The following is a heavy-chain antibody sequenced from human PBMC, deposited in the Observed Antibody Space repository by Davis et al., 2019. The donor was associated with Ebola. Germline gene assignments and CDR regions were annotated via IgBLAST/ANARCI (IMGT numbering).Heavy chain of an antibody. CDR2: IYYSGST. J-gene: IGHJ6*02. Sequence: MPSETLSLTCTVSGGSISSYYWSWIRQPPGKGLEWIGYIYYSGSTNYNPSLKSRVTISVDTSKNQFSLKLSSVTAADTAVYYCARALCSGGSCYQVRYYYYGMDVWGQGTTVTVSS. V-gene: IGHV4-59*01. CDR3: ARALCSGGSCYQVRYYYYGMDV. D-gene: IGHD2-15*01. CDR1: GGSISSYY.